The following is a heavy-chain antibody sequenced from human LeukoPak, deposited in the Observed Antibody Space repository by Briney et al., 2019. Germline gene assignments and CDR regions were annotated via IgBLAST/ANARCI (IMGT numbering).Heavy chain of an antibody. Sequence: GASVKVSCRASGYNFKTYGISWVRQAPGQGLDWMGWISVYHGNTHYAQRFQGRLTVTADRSTSTAYMELRTLRSDDTAVYYCAREIIPAALTGAYGMDVWGQGTTVTVS. D-gene: IGHD2-2*01. J-gene: IGHJ6*02. CDR1: GYNFKTYG. CDR2: ISVYHGNT. CDR3: AREIIPAALTGAYGMDV. V-gene: IGHV1-18*01.